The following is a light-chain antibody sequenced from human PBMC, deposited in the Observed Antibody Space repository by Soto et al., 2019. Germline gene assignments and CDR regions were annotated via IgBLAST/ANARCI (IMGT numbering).Light chain of an antibody. CDR1: SSDVGAYNF. J-gene: IGLJ3*02. CDR2: EVN. Sequence: QSVLTQPPSASGSPGQSVTISCTGSSSDVGAYNFVSWYQQHPGKAPRLMIYEVNKRPSGVPDRFSCSKSGNMASLTVSGLQDEDEDDYYCNSQEASNNFRVFGGGTKVTVL. CDR3: NSQEASNNFRV. V-gene: IGLV2-8*01.